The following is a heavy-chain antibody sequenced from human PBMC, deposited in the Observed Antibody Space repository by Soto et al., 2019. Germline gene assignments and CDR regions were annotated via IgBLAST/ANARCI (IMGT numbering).Heavy chain of an antibody. CDR2: INLRGGTT. D-gene: IGHD4-17*01. CDR1: GYNFNQYY. CDR3: ARAPDDRDVPRCDH. V-gene: IGHV1-46*02. J-gene: IGHJ4*02. Sequence: QVQLVQSGPEVRKPGASVRLSCATSGYNFNQYYIHWVRQAPGQGVEWMGIINLRGGTTEYAHKFRGRVTVTGDTSTRTAYMELSSLRSEDTAVYFCARAPDDRDVPRCDHWGQGTLITVSS.